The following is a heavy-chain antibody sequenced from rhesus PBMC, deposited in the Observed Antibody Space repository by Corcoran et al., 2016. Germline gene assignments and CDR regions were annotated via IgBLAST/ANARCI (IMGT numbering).Heavy chain of an antibody. J-gene: IGHJ4*01. CDR2: VDHEDGEA. CDR3: ARGGSVVVVSALDY. CDR1: GYTFADHY. D-gene: IGHD2-39*02. V-gene: IGHV1-111*02. Sequence: EVQLVQSGAEVRKPGATVQISCQASGYTFADHYLYWVRQAPGKGLEWMGGVDHEDGEADDEQKFQERVTITADISTDTANMELSSLRSEDTAVYYCARGGSVVVVSALDYWGQGVLVTVSS.